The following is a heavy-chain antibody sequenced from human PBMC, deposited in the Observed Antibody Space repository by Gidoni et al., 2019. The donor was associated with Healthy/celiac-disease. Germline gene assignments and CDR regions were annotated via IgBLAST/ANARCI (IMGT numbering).Heavy chain of an antibody. J-gene: IGHJ3*02. CDR3: AKNQNAIFGVVKIFDI. CDR2: ISGSGGST. CDR1: GFTFSSYA. V-gene: IGHV3-23*01. D-gene: IGHD3-3*01. Sequence: EVQLLESGGGLVQPGGSLRLSCAASGFTFSSYAMSWVRQAPGQGLVWVSAISGSGGSTYYADSVKGRFTISRDNSKNTLYLQMNSLRAEDTAVYYCAKNQNAIFGVVKIFDIWGQGTMVTVSS.